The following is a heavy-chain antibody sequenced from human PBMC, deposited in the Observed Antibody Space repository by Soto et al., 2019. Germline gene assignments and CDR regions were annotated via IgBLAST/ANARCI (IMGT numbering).Heavy chain of an antibody. D-gene: IGHD3-22*01. V-gene: IGHV4-30-2*02. CDR3: ARYDSGWTSFDY. J-gene: IGHJ4*02. CDR2: IYHSGST. CDR1: GGSISSGGYS. Sequence: TLSLTCAVSGGSISSGGYSWSWIRQPPGKGLEWIGYIYHSGSTYYNPSLKSRVTISVDTSKNQFSLKVTSVTAPDTAVYYCARYDSGWTSFDYWGQGTLVTVSS.